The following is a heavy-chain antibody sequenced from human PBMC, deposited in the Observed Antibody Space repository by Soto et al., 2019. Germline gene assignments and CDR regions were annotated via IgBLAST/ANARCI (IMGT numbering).Heavy chain of an antibody. CDR1: GGSFSGYY. Sequence: AETLSLTCAVYGGSFSGYYWSWIRQPPGKGLEWIGEINHSGSTNYNPSLKSRVTISVDTSKNQFSLKLSSVTAADTAVYYCARRGWLDAFDIWGQGTMVTISS. CDR2: INHSGST. V-gene: IGHV4-34*01. J-gene: IGHJ3*02. CDR3: ARRGWLDAFDI. D-gene: IGHD6-19*01.